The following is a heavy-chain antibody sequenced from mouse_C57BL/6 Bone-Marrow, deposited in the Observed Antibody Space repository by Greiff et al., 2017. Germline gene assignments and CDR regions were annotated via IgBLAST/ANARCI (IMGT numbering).Heavy chain of an antibody. Sequence: QVQLQQPGTELVKPGASVKLSCKASGYTFTSYWMHWVKQRPGQGLEWIGNINPSNGGTNYNEKFKSKATLTVEKSASTAYMQLSSLTSEDSAVYYCAREGITTVVAPVWYFDVWGTGTTVTVAS. D-gene: IGHD1-1*01. J-gene: IGHJ1*03. CDR2: INPSNGGT. CDR1: GYTFTSYW. V-gene: IGHV1-53*01. CDR3: AREGITTVVAPVWYFDV.